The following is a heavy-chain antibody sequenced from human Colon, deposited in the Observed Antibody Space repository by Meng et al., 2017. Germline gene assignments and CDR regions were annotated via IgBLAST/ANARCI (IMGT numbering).Heavy chain of an antibody. CDR1: GGSISSSNW. V-gene: IGHV4-4*02. D-gene: IGHD6-19*01. J-gene: IGHJ4*02. Sequence: QGPLPESGPGLVKPSGTLSLTCAVSGGSISSSNWWSWVRQPPGKGLEWIGEIYHSGSTNYNPSLKSRVTISVDKSKNQFSLKLSSVTAADTAVYYCASFPPPGKQWLVTDYWGQGTLVTVSS. CDR3: ASFPPPGKQWLVTDY. CDR2: IYHSGST.